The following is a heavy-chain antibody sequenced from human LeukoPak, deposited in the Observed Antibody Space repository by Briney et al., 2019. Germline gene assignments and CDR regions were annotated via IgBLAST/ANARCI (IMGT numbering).Heavy chain of an antibody. CDR3: AKNCGGDCGKTTVVNYYSMDV. D-gene: IGHD2-21*02. Sequence: PGGSLRLSCAASGFTFSSYGMHWVRQAPGKGLEWVAFIRYDGSNKYYADSVKGRFTISRDNSKNTLYLQMNSLRAEDTAVYYCAKNCGGDCGKTTVVNYYSMDVWGQGTTVTVSS. CDR1: GFTFSSYG. CDR2: IRYDGSNK. V-gene: IGHV3-30*02. J-gene: IGHJ6*02.